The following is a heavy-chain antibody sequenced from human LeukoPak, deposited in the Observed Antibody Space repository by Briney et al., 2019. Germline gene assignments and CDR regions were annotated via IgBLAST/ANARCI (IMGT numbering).Heavy chain of an antibody. J-gene: IGHJ4*02. Sequence: ASVKVSCKASGYTFTSYYMHWVQQAPGQGLEWMGILNPTTGSTSYAQKFQGRVTMTRDMSTSTVYMELSSLRSEDTAVYYCAREVYSSSWFFDYWGQGTLVTVSS. CDR1: GYTFTSYY. D-gene: IGHD6-13*01. V-gene: IGHV1-46*01. CDR2: LNPTTGST. CDR3: AREVYSSSWFFDY.